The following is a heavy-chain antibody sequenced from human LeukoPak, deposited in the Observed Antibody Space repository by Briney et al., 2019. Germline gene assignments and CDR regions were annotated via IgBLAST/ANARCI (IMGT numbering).Heavy chain of an antibody. CDR2: IDNDGSST. CDR1: GFPFNGYW. Sequence: GGALRLSCATAGFPFNGYWMLWARQAPGEGPVGVSRIDNDGSSTTYADSVKGRFTISRDNAKNTLYLQMSSLRGEDTAVYYCARAAYMSSPDYWGQGTLVTVSS. V-gene: IGHV3-74*01. J-gene: IGHJ4*02. CDR3: ARAAYMSSPDY. D-gene: IGHD6-6*01.